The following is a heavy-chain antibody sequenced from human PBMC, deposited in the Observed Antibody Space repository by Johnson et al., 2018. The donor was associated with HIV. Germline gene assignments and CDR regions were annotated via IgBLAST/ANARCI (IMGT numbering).Heavy chain of an antibody. V-gene: IGHV3-7*02. CDR1: GFTFSSYW. Sequence: VQLMESGGGLVQPGGSLRLSCAASGFTFSSYWMSWVRQAPGKGLEWVANIKQDGSEKYYVDSVKGRFTISRDNSKNTVYLQMNSLRAEDTAVYYCARACSISSCPHDAFDIWGQGTMVTVSS. D-gene: IGHD2-2*01. CDR2: IKQDGSEK. J-gene: IGHJ3*02. CDR3: ARACSISSCPHDAFDI.